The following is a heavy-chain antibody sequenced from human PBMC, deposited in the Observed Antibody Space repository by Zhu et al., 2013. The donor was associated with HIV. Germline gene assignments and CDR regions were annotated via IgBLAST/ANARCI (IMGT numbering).Heavy chain of an antibody. J-gene: IGHJ5*02. CDR2: INPSTGDT. Sequence: QVQLVQSGAEVKKPGAPVKVSCKTSGYTFTGFYLNWVRQAPGQVFEWLGWINPSTGDTNYAQKFQGRVTVTADTSINTAYMELSSLTSDDTAVYYCARLRKKIAAAGHNWFDPSGPGNPGHRLL. CDR3: ARLRKKIAAAGHNWFDP. V-gene: IGHV1-2*02. CDR1: GYTFTGFY. D-gene: IGHD6-13*01.